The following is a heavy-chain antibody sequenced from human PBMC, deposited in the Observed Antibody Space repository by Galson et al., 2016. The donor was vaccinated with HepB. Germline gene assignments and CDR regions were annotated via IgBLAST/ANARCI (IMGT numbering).Heavy chain of an antibody. Sequence: SLRLSCAASGFTFSSYSMHWVRQAPGKGLEWVAYTSYDGSDKYYVDSVKGRFTISRDNSNNTLSLQVNSLRAEDTAVYYCARAPAYYFHSGNYSFMTHFDFWGQGTLVTVSS. J-gene: IGHJ4*02. CDR1: GFTFSSYS. V-gene: IGHV3-30*03. D-gene: IGHD2/OR15-2a*01. CDR2: TSYDGSDK. CDR3: ARAPAYYFHSGNYSFMTHFDF.